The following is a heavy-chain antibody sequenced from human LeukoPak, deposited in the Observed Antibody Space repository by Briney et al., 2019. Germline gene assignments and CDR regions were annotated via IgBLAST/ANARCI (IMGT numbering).Heavy chain of an antibody. CDR3: AREAAVAPFDY. V-gene: IGHV3-7*01. J-gene: IGHJ4*02. CDR2: IKQDGSEK. CDR1: GFTFNTYW. D-gene: IGHD6-19*01. Sequence: GGSLRLSCTASGFTFNTYWMTWARQAPGKGLEWVANIKQDGSEKYYVDSVKGRFTISRDNAKNSLYLQMNSLRAEDTAVYYCAREAAVAPFDYWGQGTLVTVSS.